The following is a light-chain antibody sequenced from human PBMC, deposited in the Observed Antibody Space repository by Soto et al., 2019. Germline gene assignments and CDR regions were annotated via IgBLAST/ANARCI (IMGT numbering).Light chain of an antibody. CDR1: SSDIGGYNY. Sequence: QSALTQPASVSGSRGQSITISCTGTSSDIGGYNYVSWYQHHPGKAPKVVIYEVTNRPSGVSNRFSGSKSGATASLTISGLHAEDEADYYCSSYTSSSTLYVFGTGTKVTVL. CDR3: SSYTSSSTLYV. V-gene: IGLV2-14*01. J-gene: IGLJ1*01. CDR2: EVT.